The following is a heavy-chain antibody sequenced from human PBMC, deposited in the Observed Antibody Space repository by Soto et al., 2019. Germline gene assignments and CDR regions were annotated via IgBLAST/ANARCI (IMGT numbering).Heavy chain of an antibody. CDR3: ARGRGAAADYFDF. J-gene: IGHJ4*02. CDR2: ISSSTSHT. CDR1: GFTFSDYY. D-gene: IGHD6-13*01. V-gene: IGHV3-11*05. Sequence: QVQLVESGGGLVKPGGSLRLSCAVSGFTFSDYYMTWIRQAPGTGLEWVSYISSSTSHTNYADSVKARFTISRDNAKNSLFLQMNSVRAEDTAVYYCARGRGAAADYFDFWGQGTLVTVSS.